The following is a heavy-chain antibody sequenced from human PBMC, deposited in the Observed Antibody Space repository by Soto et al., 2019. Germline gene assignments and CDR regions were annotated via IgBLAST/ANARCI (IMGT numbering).Heavy chain of an antibody. CDR3: ARRMVYSYVLSADY. Sequence: PGESLKISCKGSGYSFTTYWIGWVRQMPGKGLEWMGIIYPGDSDTRYSPSFQGQVTISADKSISTAYLQWSSLKASDTAMYYYARRMVYSYVLSADYWGQGTRVTVSS. J-gene: IGHJ4*02. D-gene: IGHD5-18*01. CDR2: IYPGDSDT. CDR1: GYSFTTYW. V-gene: IGHV5-51*01.